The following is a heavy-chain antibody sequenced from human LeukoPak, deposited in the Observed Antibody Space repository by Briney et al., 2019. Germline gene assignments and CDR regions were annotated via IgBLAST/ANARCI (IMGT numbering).Heavy chain of an antibody. Sequence: GGSLRLSCAASGFTFTTYAMSWVRQATGKGLEWISGISGSGASTYYADSVKGRFTISRDDSRNTLYLRMNSLRGDDTAVYYCAKDVGKWESLHFFDYWGQGTLVIVSS. V-gene: IGHV3-23*01. CDR3: AKDVGKWESLHFFDY. CDR2: ISGSGAST. D-gene: IGHD1-26*01. J-gene: IGHJ4*02. CDR1: GFTFTTYA.